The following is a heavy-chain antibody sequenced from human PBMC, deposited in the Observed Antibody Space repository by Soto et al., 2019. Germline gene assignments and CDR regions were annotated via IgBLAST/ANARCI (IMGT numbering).Heavy chain of an antibody. CDR3: ARGRERLADWYFDL. V-gene: IGHV4-34*01. CDR2: INHSGST. CDR1: GGSFSGYY. Sequence: SETLSLTCAVYGGSFSGYYWSWIRQPPGKGLEWIGEINHSGSTNYNPSLKSRVTISVDTSKNQFSMKLSSVTAADTAVYYCARGRERLADWYFDLSGPGTLVTVSS. D-gene: IGHD6-25*01. J-gene: IGHJ2*01.